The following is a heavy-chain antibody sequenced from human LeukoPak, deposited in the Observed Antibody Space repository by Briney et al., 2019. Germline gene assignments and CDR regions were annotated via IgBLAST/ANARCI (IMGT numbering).Heavy chain of an antibody. D-gene: IGHD4/OR15-4a*01. CDR1: GFTVSANS. CDR3: ARRAGAYSHPYDY. V-gene: IGHV3-53*01. Sequence: GGSLRLSCTVSGFTVSANSMSWVRQAPGKGLEWVSFIYSGTTHYSDSVKGRFTISRDNSKNALYLQMNSLRAEDTAVYYCARRAGAYSHPYDYWGQGTLVTVSS. J-gene: IGHJ4*02. CDR2: IYSGTT.